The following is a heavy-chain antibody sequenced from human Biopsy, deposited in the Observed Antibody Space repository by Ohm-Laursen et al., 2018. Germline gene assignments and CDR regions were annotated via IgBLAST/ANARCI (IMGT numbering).Heavy chain of an antibody. CDR1: GGTFSNYG. V-gene: IGHV1-69*13. J-gene: IGHJ4*02. Sequence: VKISCKAPGGTFSNYGVNWVRQAPGQGLEWLGGNIPILGTGNYAQKFQGRVTITADESTSTAYMELSSLRSDDTAVYYCAADINVWNVNYWGQGTQVTVSS. CDR3: AADINVWNVNY. D-gene: IGHD1-1*01. CDR2: NIPILGTG.